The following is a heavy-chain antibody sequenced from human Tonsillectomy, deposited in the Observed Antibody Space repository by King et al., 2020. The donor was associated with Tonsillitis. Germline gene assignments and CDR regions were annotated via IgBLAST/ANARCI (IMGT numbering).Heavy chain of an antibody. V-gene: IGHV3-21*01. CDR3: ARDLAYSSTWYSEY. J-gene: IGHJ4*02. D-gene: IGHD6-13*01. CDR1: GFTFSSFS. Sequence: VQLVDSGGGLVKPGGSLRLSCAASGFTFSSFSMNWVRQAPGKGLEWVSTISSSSSYIYYADSVKGRFTISRDNAKNSLYLQMDSLRAEDTAVYYCARDLAYSSTWYSEYWGQGTLVTVSS. CDR2: ISSSSSYI.